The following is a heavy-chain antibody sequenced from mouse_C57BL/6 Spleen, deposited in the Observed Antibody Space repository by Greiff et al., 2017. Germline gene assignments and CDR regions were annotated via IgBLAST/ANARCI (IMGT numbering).Heavy chain of an antibody. Sequence: QVQLQQPGAELVKPGASVKLSCKASGYTFTSYWMHWVKQRPGQGLEWIGMIHPNSGSTNDNEKFKSKATLTVDKSSSTAYMQLSSLTSEDSAVYYCARGRGTTVVVDYWGQGTTLTVSS. CDR1: GYTFTSYW. J-gene: IGHJ2*01. CDR3: ARGRGTTVVVDY. V-gene: IGHV1-64*01. CDR2: IHPNSGST. D-gene: IGHD1-1*01.